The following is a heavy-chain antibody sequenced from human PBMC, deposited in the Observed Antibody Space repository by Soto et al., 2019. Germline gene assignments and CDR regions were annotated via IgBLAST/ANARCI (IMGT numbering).Heavy chain of an antibody. CDR1: GGSISSGGYS. D-gene: IGHD2-15*01. CDR2: IYHSGST. J-gene: IGHJ3*02. V-gene: IGHV4-30-2*01. CDR3: ARDLGGIDAFDI. Sequence: QLQLQESGSGLVKPSETLSLTCAVSGGSISSGGYSWSWIRQPPRKGLEWIGYIYHSGSTYYNPSLKSRVTISVDRSKNQFSLNLSSVTAADTAVYYCARDLGGIDAFDIWGQGTMVTVSS.